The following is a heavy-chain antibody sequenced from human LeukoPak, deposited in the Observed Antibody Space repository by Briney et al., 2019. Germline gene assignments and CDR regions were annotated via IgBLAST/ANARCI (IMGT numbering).Heavy chain of an antibody. V-gene: IGHV3-23*01. J-gene: IGHJ4*02. CDR2: ISGSGDTT. CDR1: GFTFSNYA. CDR3: ARERTPKHYYGSGSFDRYFEY. D-gene: IGHD3-10*01. Sequence: GGSLRLSCAASGFTFSNYAMSWVRQAPGKGLEWVSAISGSGDTTFYTDSVEGRFTISRDTTKNSLHLQMNNLRAEDTAVYYCARERTPKHYYGSGSFDRYFEYWGQGTLDTVSS.